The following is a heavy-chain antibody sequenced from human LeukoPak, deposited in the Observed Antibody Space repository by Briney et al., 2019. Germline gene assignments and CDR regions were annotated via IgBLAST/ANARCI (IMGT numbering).Heavy chain of an antibody. CDR2: IYTSGST. V-gene: IGHV4-61*02. CDR3: ARGGDYYGSAKAFDY. J-gene: IGHJ4*02. Sequence: MTSETLSLTCTVSGGSITSGSYYWSWIRQPAGKGLEWIGRIYTSGSTNYNPSLTSRVTISVDTSKNQFSLKLSSVTAADTAVYYCARGGDYYGSAKAFDYWGQGTLVTVSS. D-gene: IGHD3-10*01. CDR1: GGSITSGSYY.